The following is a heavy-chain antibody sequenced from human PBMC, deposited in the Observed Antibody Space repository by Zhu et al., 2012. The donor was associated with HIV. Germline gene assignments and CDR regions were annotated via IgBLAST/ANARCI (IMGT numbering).Heavy chain of an antibody. CDR3: ARKQWELLSAFDI. V-gene: IGHV4-30-4*08. J-gene: IGHJ3*02. CDR2: IYYSGTT. CDR1: GGSISSGDYY. D-gene: IGHD1-26*01. Sequence: QVQLQESGPGLVKPSQTLSLTCTVSGGSISSGDYYWSWVRQSPVRGLEWIGYIYYSGTTYYIPSLKSRVTMSVDTSKNQFSLKLTSVTAADTAMYYCARKQWELLSAFDIWGQGTMVTVS.